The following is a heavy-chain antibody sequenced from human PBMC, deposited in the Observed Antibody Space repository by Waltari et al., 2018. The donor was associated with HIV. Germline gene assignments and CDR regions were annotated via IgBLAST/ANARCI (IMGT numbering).Heavy chain of an antibody. CDR3: ARDKVKDRNYYDRSFDI. D-gene: IGHD3-22*01. CDR1: GGSISSYY. V-gene: IGHV4-59*01. Sequence: QVQLQESGPGLVKPSETLSLTCTVSGGSISSYYWSWIRQPPGKGLEWIGYIYYSGSTNYNPSLKSRVTISVDTSKNQFSLKLSSVTAADTAVYYCARDKVKDRNYYDRSFDIWGQGTMVTVSS. J-gene: IGHJ3*02. CDR2: IYYSGST.